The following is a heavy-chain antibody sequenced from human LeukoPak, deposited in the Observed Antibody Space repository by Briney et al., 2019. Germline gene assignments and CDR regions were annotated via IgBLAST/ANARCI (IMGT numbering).Heavy chain of an antibody. CDR1: GFTFSSYA. V-gene: IGHV3-30-3*01. Sequence: GGSLRLSCAASGFTFSSYAMHWVRQAPGKGLEWVAVISYDGSNKYYADSVKGRFTISRDNSKNTLYLQMNSLRAEDMAVYYCARESEETDYDFWSGYWGPNYYYYGMDVWGQGTTVTVSS. J-gene: IGHJ6*02. CDR2: ISYDGSNK. D-gene: IGHD3-3*01. CDR3: ARESEETDYDFWSGYWGPNYYYYGMDV.